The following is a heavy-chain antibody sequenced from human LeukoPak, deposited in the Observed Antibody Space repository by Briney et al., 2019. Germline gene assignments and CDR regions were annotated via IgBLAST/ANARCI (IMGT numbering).Heavy chain of an antibody. CDR2: ISYDGSNK. Sequence: GGSLRLSCAASGFTFSSYGMHWVRQAPGKGLEGGAVISYDGSNKYYADSVKGRFTISRDNSKNTLYLQMNSLRAEDTAVYYCAKDLASYYYDSSGYYYYGMDVWGQGTTVTVSS. J-gene: IGHJ6*02. D-gene: IGHD3-22*01. V-gene: IGHV3-30*18. CDR1: GFTFSSYG. CDR3: AKDLASYYYDSSGYYYYGMDV.